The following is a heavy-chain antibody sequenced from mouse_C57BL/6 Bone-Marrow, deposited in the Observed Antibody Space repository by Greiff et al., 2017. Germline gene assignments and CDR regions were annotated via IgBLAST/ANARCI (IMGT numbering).Heavy chain of an antibody. V-gene: IGHV1-52*01. CDR2: IDPSDSET. Sequence: QVQLQQPGAELVRPGSSVKLSCKASGYTFTSYWMHWVKQRPIQGLEWIGNIDPSDSETHYNQKFKDKATLTVDKSSSAAYRQLSSLPSEDSAVYCSARLLGRAMDYWGQGTSVTVSS. D-gene: IGHD4-1*01. J-gene: IGHJ4*01. CDR1: GYTFTSYW. CDR3: ARLLGRAMDY.